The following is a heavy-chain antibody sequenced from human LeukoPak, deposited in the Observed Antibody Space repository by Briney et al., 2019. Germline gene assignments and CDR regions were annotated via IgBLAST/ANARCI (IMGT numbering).Heavy chain of an antibody. D-gene: IGHD1-26*01. CDR2: VDYSGST. V-gene: IGHV4-39*01. CDR1: GCSISSSSYY. J-gene: IGHJ4*02. Sequence: SETLSLTCTVSGCSISSSSYYWVWIRQPPGKGLEWIGNVDYSGSTYYNPSLKRRVTISVDTSKNQFSLKLSSVTAADTAVYYCARHEWELESQRTYYFAYWGQGTLVTVSS. CDR3: ARHEWELESQRTYYFAY.